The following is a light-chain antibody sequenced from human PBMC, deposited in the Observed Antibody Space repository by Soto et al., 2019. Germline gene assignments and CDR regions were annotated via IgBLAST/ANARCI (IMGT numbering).Light chain of an antibody. CDR2: GND. V-gene: IGLV1-40*01. Sequence: QSVLTQPPSVSGAPGQRVTISCTGSSSNLGAVYDVHWYQQLPGTAPKLLIYGNDNRPSGVPDRFSGSKSGTSASLAITGLQAEDEADYYCQSYDTGLGGQGVFGAGTKLTVL. CDR1: SSNLGAVYD. CDR3: QSYDTGLGGQGV. J-gene: IGLJ3*02.